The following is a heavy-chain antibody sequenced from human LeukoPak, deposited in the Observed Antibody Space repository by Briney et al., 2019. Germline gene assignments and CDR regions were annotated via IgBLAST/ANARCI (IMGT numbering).Heavy chain of an antibody. CDR3: ARGGSQKRGFVLIPTAMDY. D-gene: IGHD2-2*01. CDR2: ISSTSNTI. V-gene: IGHV3-48*01. CDR1: GITLSSYG. J-gene: IGHJ4*01. Sequence: GGSLRLSCAASGITLSSYGMNWVRQAPGKGLEWVSYISSTSNTIYYADSVKARFTISRDNAKSSLYLQMNSLRAEDTAVYYCARGGSQKRGFVLIPTAMDYWGHGTLVTVSS.